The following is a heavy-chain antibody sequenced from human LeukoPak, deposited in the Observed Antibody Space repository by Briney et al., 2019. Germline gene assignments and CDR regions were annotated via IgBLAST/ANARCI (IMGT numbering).Heavy chain of an antibody. Sequence: ASVKVSCKASGYTFTSYDINWVRQATGQGLEWMGWMNLNSGNTGYAQKFQGRVTMTRNTSISTAYMELSSLRSEDTAVYYCARDGGVYCSSTSCYIDYYYMDVWGKGTTVTVSS. CDR3: ARDGGVYCSSTSCYIDYYYMDV. CDR2: MNLNSGNT. J-gene: IGHJ6*03. CDR1: GYTFTSYD. V-gene: IGHV1-8*01. D-gene: IGHD2-2*02.